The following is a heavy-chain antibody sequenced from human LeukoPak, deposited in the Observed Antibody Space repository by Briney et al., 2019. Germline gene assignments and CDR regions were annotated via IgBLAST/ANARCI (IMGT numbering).Heavy chain of an antibody. D-gene: IGHD4-23*01. J-gene: IGHJ6*03. CDR1: GYTFTSYG. V-gene: IGHV1-18*01. Sequence: GASVKVSCKASGYTFTSYGISWVRQAPGQGLERMGWISAYNGNTKYAQKLQGRVTMTTDTSTSTAYMELRSLRSDDTAVYYCARRLMGYGGNFDYYYMDVWGKGTTVTVSS. CDR3: ARRLMGYGGNFDYYYMDV. CDR2: ISAYNGNT.